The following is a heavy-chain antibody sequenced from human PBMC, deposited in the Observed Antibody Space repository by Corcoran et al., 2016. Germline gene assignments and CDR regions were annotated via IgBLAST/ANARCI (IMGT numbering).Heavy chain of an antibody. CDR3: AKSCLAVAGGFDY. J-gene: IGHJ4*02. V-gene: IGHV3-9*01. CDR2: ISWNSGSI. D-gene: IGHD6-19*01. CDR1: GFTLDDYA. Sequence: EVQLVESGGGLVQPGRSLRLSCAASGFTLDDYAMHWVRQAPGKGLEWVSGISWNSGSIGYADSVKGRFTISRDNAKNSLYLQMNSLRAEDTALYYCAKSCLAVAGGFDYWGQGTLVTVSS.